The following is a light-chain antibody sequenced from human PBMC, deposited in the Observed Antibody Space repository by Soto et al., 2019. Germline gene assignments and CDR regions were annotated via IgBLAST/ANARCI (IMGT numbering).Light chain of an antibody. CDR2: DAS. CDR3: QEYDGAPIT. V-gene: IGKV3-20*01. J-gene: IGKJ5*01. CDR1: QSIRSER. Sequence: EVRLTQSPDTLSLSPGERATLSCRASQSIRSERLAWYQQKPGQAPRLVIFDASNRASGMPERFSGSGSGTDFTLTIARLEPEDFAVYYCQEYDGAPITFGLGTRLEI.